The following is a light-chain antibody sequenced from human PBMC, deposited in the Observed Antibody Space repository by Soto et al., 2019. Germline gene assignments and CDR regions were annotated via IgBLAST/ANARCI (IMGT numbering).Light chain of an antibody. CDR2: DVS. CDR3: CAYAGSYTVI. CDR1: SSDVGGYNY. J-gene: IGLJ2*01. V-gene: IGLV2-11*01. Sequence: LTQPRSVSGSPGQSVTISCTGSSSDVGGYNYVSWYKQHPGKAPKVMIYDVSKRPSGVPDRFSGSKSGNTASLTISGLQAEDEADYYCCAYAGSYTVIFGGGTKVTVL.